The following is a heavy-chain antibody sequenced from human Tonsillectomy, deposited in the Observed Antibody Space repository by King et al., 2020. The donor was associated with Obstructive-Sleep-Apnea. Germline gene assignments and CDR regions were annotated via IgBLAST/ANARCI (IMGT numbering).Heavy chain of an antibody. CDR1: GFTFSSYA. CDR2: ISGSGGST. J-gene: IGHJ4*02. Sequence: DVQLVESGGGLVQPGGSLRLSCAASGFTFSSYAMSWVRQAPGKGLEWGSAISGSGGSTYYADSVKGRFTISRDNSKNTLYLQMNSLRAEDTAVNYGAKEGGITFGGVIVTDYWGQGTLVTVSS. V-gene: IGHV3-23*04. CDR3: AKEGGITFGGVIVTDY. D-gene: IGHD3-16*02.